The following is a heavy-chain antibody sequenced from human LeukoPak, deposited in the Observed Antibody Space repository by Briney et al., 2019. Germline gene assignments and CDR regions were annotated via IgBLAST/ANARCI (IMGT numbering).Heavy chain of an antibody. D-gene: IGHD6-13*01. J-gene: IGHJ5*02. V-gene: IGHV4-34*01. CDR3: ARGANLGIAAAGTGNWFDP. CDR1: GGSFSGYY. CDR2: INHSGST. Sequence: PSETLSLTCAVYGGSFSGYYWSWIRQPPGKGLEWIGEINHSGSTNYNPSLKSRVTISVDTSKNQFSLKPSSVTAADTAVYYCARGANLGIAAAGTGNWFDPWGQGTLVTVPS.